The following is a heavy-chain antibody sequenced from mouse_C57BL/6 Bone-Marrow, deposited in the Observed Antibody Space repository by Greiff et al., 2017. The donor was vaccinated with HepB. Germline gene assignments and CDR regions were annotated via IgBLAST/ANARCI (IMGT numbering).Heavy chain of an antibody. CDR3: ARWEVDFDY. Sequence: QVQLQQSGAELVKPGASVKMYCKASGYTFTSYWITWVKQRPGQGLEWIGDIYPGSGSTNYNEKFKSKATLTVDTSSSTAYMQLSSLTSEDSAVYYCARWEVDFDYWGQGTTLTVSS. V-gene: IGHV1-55*01. D-gene: IGHD1-3*01. CDR2: IYPGSGST. CDR1: GYTFTSYW. J-gene: IGHJ2*01.